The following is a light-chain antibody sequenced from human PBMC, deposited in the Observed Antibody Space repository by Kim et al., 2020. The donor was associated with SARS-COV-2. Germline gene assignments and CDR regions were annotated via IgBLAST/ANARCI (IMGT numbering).Light chain of an antibody. Sequence: GQSITISCSGTRSDVGGYHFVSWYKQDPGKAPKLMIFDVSNRPSGVSNRFSGSKSGNTASLTISGLQAEDEADYFCSSYTSSGTLLFGGGTQLTVL. CDR2: DVS. V-gene: IGLV2-14*03. CDR3: SSYTSSGTLL. J-gene: IGLJ2*01. CDR1: RSDVGGYHF.